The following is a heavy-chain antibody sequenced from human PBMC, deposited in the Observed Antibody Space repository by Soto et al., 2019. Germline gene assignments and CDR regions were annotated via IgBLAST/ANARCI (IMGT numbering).Heavy chain of an antibody. J-gene: IGHJ4*02. CDR3: ARVRGSYYYFDY. CDR2: IWYDGSNK. D-gene: IGHD1-26*01. CDR1: GFTFSSYG. V-gene: IGHV3-33*01. Sequence: QVQLVESGGGVVQPGRSLRLSCAASGFTFSSYGMHWVRQAPGKGLEWVAVIWYDGSNKYYADSVKGRFTIPRDNSKNTLYLQMNSLRAEDTAVYYCARVRGSYYYFDYWGQGTLVTVSS.